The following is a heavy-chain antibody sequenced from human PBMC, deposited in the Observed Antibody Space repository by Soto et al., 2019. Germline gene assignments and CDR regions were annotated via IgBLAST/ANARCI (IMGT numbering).Heavy chain of an antibody. CDR1: GYTFTSYA. V-gene: IGHV1-3*01. Sequence: ASVKVSCKASGYTFTSYAMHWVRQAPGQRLEWMGWINAGNGNTKYSQKFQGRVTITRDTSASTAYMELSSLRSEDTAVYYCARKTRIGYGGGGSCSGPNGWCDHWGRGTLVTVTS. D-gene: IGHD2-15*01. CDR3: ARKTRIGYGGGGSCSGPNGWCDH. CDR2: INAGNGNT. J-gene: IGHJ5*02.